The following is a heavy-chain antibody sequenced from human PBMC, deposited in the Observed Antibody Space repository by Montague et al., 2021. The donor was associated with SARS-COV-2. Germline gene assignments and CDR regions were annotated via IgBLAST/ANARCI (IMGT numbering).Heavy chain of an antibody. J-gene: IGHJ3*02. CDR3: ARRGRKLLPVATTIGGFDI. Sequence: SETLSLTRTLAGGSISSYYWSWIRQPPGKGLEWIGYIYYSGSTNXNPSLKSRVTISVDTSKNQFSLKLSSVTAADTAVYYCARRGRKLLPVATTIGGFDIWGQGTMVTVSS. D-gene: IGHD5-12*01. CDR2: IYYSGST. CDR1: GGSISSYY. V-gene: IGHV4-59*08.